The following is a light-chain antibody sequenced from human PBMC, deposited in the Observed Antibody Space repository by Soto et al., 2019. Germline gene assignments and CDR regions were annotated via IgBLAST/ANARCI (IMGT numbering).Light chain of an antibody. CDR3: SSYTSSSPLV. V-gene: IGLV2-14*01. J-gene: IGLJ1*01. CDR2: DVT. Sequence: QSVLTQPASVSGTPGQSITIACTGTSSDVGGYNFVSWYQQHPGKAPKLMIYDVTIRPSGVSSRFSGSKSGNTASLTISGLQAEDEADCYCSSYTSSSPLVFGTGTKLTVL. CDR1: SSDVGGYNF.